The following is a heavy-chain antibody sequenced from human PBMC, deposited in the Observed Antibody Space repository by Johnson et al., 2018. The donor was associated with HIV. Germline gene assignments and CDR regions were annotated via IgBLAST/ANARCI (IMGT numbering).Heavy chain of an antibody. D-gene: IGHD3-22*01. CDR1: GFTFSSYW. CDR3: ARGGFTMIVVAY. Sequence: VQLVESGGGVVQPGRSLRLSCAASGFTFSSYWMSWVRQAPGRGLEWVANIKQDESEKYYVDSVKGRFTISRDNAKNSLYLQMNSLRAEDTAVYYWARGGFTMIVVAYWGQGTMVTVSS. V-gene: IGHV3-7*01. CDR2: IKQDESEK. J-gene: IGHJ3*01.